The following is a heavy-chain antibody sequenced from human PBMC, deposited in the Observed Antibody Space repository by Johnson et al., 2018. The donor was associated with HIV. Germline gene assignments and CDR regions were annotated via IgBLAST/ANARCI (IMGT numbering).Heavy chain of an antibody. Sequence: QVQLVESGGGVVQPGGSLRLSCAASGFTFSSYGMHWVRQAPGKGLEWVAFIRYDGSNKYSADSVKGRFTLSRDNSKNTLYLQMNSLRAEDTAVYYCAKVGGRHDYGDYLGAFDIWGQGTMVTVSS. V-gene: IGHV3-30*02. CDR1: GFTFSSYG. CDR3: AKVGGRHDYGDYLGAFDI. D-gene: IGHD4-17*01. J-gene: IGHJ3*02. CDR2: IRYDGSNK.